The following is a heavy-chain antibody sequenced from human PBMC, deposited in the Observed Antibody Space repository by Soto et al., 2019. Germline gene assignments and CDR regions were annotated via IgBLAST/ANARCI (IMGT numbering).Heavy chain of an antibody. CDR1: GFTFSSYA. J-gene: IGHJ6*02. D-gene: IGHD5-12*01. CDR2: ISYDGSNK. CDR3: AKGVATISAYYYGMDV. V-gene: IGHV3-30-3*01. Sequence: QVQLVESGGGVVQPGRSLRLSCAASGFTFSSYAMHWVRQAPGKGLEWVAVISYDGSNKYYADSVKGRFTISRDNSKNTLYLQMNSLRAEDTAVYYCAKGVATISAYYYGMDVWGQGTTVTVSS.